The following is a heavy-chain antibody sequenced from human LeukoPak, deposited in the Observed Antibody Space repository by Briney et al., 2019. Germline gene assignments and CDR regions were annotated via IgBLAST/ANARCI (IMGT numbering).Heavy chain of an antibody. V-gene: IGHV4-39*07. CDR1: GGSISSSSYY. J-gene: IGHJ4*02. Sequence: SETLSLTCTVSGGSISSSSYYWGWIRQPPGKGLGWIGSIYYSGSTYYNPSLKSRVTISVDTSKNQFSLKLSSVTAADTAVYYCARDGAPFDYWGQGTLVTVSS. CDR2: IYYSGST. D-gene: IGHD1-26*01. CDR3: ARDGAPFDY.